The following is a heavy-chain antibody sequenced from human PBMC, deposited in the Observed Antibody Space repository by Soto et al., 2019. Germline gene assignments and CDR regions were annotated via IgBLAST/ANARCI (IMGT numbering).Heavy chain of an antibody. CDR3: AKSGRGYGFLGY. CDR1: GFTFSSYA. D-gene: IGHD2-15*01. V-gene: IGHV3-23*01. Sequence: EVPLLESGGGLVQPGGSLRLSCAASGFTFSSYAMSWVRQAPGKGLEWVSAISGSGGSTYYADSVKGRFTISRDNSKNTLYLQMNSLRAEDTAVYYCAKSGRGYGFLGYWGQGTLVTVSS. J-gene: IGHJ4*02. CDR2: ISGSGGST.